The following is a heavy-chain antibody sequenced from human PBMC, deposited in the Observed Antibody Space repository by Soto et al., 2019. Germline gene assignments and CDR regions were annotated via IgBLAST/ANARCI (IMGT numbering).Heavy chain of an antibody. V-gene: IGHV3-53*01. J-gene: IGHJ6*03. CDR1: GFTVSSNY. CDR2: IYSGGST. CDR3: ARGSYYYYYMDV. Sequence: GGSLRLSCAASGFTVSSNYMSWVRQAPGKGLEWVSVIYSGGSTYYADYVKGRFTISRDNSKNTLYLQMNSLRAEDTAVYYCARGSYYYYYMDVWGKGTTVTVSS.